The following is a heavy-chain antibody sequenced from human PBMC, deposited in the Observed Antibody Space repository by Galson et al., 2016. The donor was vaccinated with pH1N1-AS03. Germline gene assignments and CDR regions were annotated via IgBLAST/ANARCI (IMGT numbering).Heavy chain of an antibody. D-gene: IGHD2-2*01. Sequence: GKGLEWIGLISDSGNTFYNPSLKSRVSISVDTSKNQFSLKLNSVTAADTAVYYCASVSIAYCSSTSCFRFEPWGQGTMVTVSS. CDR3: ASVSIAYCSSTSCFRFEP. J-gene: IGHJ5*02. V-gene: IGHV4-31*02. CDR2: ISDSGNT.